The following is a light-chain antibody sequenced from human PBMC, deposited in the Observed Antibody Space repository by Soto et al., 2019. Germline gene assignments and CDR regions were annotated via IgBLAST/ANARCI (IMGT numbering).Light chain of an antibody. CDR1: SSNIGSNY. CDR2: GNN. V-gene: IGLV1-47*01. J-gene: IGLJ3*02. CDR3: AVWDDSLSGVV. Sequence: QAVVTQPPSASGTPGQTVTISSSGSSSNIGSNYVFWYQHLPGTAPKLLIYGNNQRPSGVPDRFSGSRSGTSASLAISGLRPEDEADYSCAVWDDSLSGVVFGGGTKLTVL.